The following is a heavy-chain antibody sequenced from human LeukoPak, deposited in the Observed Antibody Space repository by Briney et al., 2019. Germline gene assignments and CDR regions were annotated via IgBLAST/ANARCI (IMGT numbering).Heavy chain of an antibody. CDR2: VYYIGSTVRT. CDR1: GGSINGYY. V-gene: IGHV4-59*01. Sequence: SETLSLTCRVSGGSINGYYWSWIRPPPRKGLERIGYVYYIGSTVRTHYNPSLKRLVTISLDLSKSQFSLKLTSVTAADTAVYFCAGGRPWAAGAYFDYWGQGTLVTVSS. D-gene: IGHD6-13*01. J-gene: IGHJ4*02. CDR3: AGGRPWAAGAYFDY.